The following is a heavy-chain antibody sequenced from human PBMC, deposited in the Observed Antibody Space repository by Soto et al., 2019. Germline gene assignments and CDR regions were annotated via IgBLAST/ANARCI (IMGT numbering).Heavy chain of an antibody. J-gene: IGHJ4*02. V-gene: IGHV1-8*01. CDR1: GYTFTSYD. CDR2: MSPNSANT. D-gene: IGHD7-27*01. CDR3: ARGPPNWGFDS. Sequence: ASVKVSCEASGYTFTSYDINWVRQTTGQGLEWMGWMSPNSANTGYAQKFQGRVTMTRSTSISTAYMELSSLRSEDTAVYYCARGPPNWGFDSWGQGTLVTVSS.